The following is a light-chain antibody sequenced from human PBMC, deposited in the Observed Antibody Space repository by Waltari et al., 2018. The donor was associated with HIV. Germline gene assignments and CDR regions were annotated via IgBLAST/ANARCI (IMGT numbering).Light chain of an antibody. CDR1: NSDFGHYNY. V-gene: IGLV2-14*01. CDR3: TSYTANGTLI. CDR2: EIM. Sequence: QSVLTQPASVSGFPGQSITISCTGANSDFGHYNYISWYQCSPGKVPKVVIFEIMTRPSGVSDRFAGSKSGNTAYLTISRLRAEDEADYDCTSYTANGTLIFGGGTKVTVL. J-gene: IGLJ2*01.